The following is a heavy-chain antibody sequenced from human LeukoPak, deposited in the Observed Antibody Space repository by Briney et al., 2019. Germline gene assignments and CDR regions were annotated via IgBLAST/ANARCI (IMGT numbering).Heavy chain of an antibody. Sequence: GGSLRLSCAASGFTVSNNYMTWVRQAPGKGLEWVAVISYDGSNKYYADSVKGRFTISRDNSKNTLYLQMNSLRAEDTAVYYCARGPNGGDFWSGPHDPWGQGTLVTVSS. J-gene: IGHJ5*02. D-gene: IGHD3-3*01. CDR2: ISYDGSNK. V-gene: IGHV3-30-3*01. CDR1: GFTVSNNY. CDR3: ARGPNGGDFWSGPHDP.